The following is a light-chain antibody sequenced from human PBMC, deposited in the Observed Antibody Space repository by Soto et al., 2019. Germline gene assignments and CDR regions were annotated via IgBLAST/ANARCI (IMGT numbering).Light chain of an antibody. CDR1: SGHSSDT. CDR2: LEGSGSY. Sequence: QSVLTQSSSTSASLGSSVKLTCSLTSGHSSDTIAWHQQQPGKAPRYLMKLEGSGSYNKGSGVPDRFSGSSSGADRYLTISNLQSEDEADYYCEIWDSHSRLFGGGTKLTVL. V-gene: IGLV4-60*03. CDR3: EIWDSHSRL. J-gene: IGLJ3*02.